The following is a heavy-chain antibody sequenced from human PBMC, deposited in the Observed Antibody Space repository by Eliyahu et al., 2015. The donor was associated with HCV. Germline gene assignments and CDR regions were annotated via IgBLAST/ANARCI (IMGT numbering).Heavy chain of an antibody. CDR1: GGSIXXXS. V-gene: IGHV4-59*01. J-gene: IGHJ5*02. CDR2: IHYSGSN. D-gene: IGHD6-19*01. Sequence: QVQLQESGPGLVKPSETLSLXCTVXGGSIXXXSWSWVRQPPGKGLEWIGYIHYSGSNNYNPPLKSRVTISIDTSKNQFSLNLTSVTAADTAMYYCASGGGGIAVTGTGGWFDPWGQGTLVTVSS. CDR3: ASGGGGIAVTGTGGWFDP.